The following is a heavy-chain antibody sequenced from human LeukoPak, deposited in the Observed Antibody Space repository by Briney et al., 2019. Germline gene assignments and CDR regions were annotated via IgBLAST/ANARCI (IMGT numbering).Heavy chain of an antibody. D-gene: IGHD3-22*01. CDR1: GFTFSSSG. CDR2: ISGDSTDI. CDR3: ARRGYSDSSGYDY. Sequence: SGGSLRLSCTASGFTFSSSGMNWVRQAPGKGLEWVSSISGDSTDIYYADSLMGRSTISRDNAKNSLYLQINSLRAEDTAIYYCARRGYSDSSGYDYWGQGTLVTVSS. V-gene: IGHV3-21*01. J-gene: IGHJ4*02.